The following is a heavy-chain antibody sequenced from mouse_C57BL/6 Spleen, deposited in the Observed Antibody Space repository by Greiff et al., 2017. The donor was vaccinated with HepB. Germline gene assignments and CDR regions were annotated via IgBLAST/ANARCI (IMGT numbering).Heavy chain of an antibody. J-gene: IGHJ2*01. V-gene: IGHV7-3*01. Sequence: EVQVVESGGGLVQPGGSLSLSCAASGFTFTDYYMSWVRQPPGKALEWLGFIRNKANGYTTEYSASVKGRFTISRDNSQSILYLQMNALRAEDSATYYCARYWGNYPDYWGQGTTLTVSS. CDR1: GFTFTDYY. CDR3: ARYWGNYPDY. CDR2: IRNKANGYTT.